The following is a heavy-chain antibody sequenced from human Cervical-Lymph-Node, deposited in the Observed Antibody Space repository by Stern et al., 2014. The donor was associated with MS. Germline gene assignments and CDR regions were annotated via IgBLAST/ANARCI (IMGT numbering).Heavy chain of an antibody. Sequence: EVQLVESGGGSVQPGGSLRLSCAASGFTFKNYALSWVRQLPGKGLEWVSLIGGGGDSTFYADSVKGRFTISRDNSKSTLYLEMNSLRADDTAIYYCAKGPQVSVHDLGGRHLDYWGQGTLVTVSS. CDR3: AKGPQVSVHDLGGRHLDY. J-gene: IGHJ4*02. CDR2: IGGGGDST. D-gene: IGHD3-16*01. CDR1: GFTFKNYA. V-gene: IGHV3-23*04.